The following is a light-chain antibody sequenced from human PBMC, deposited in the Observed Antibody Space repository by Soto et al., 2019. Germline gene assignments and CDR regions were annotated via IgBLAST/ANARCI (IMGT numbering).Light chain of an antibody. CDR1: QSISMW. Sequence: DVQMTQSPSTLSASVGDSVTITCRASQSISMWLAWYQQKAGKAPNLLIYKASSLEGGVPSRFSGSGSGTVFTLTISSLQSDDFATYYCQQYNHYQWTFGQGTKVEV. V-gene: IGKV1-5*03. CDR3: QQYNHYQWT. J-gene: IGKJ1*01. CDR2: KAS.